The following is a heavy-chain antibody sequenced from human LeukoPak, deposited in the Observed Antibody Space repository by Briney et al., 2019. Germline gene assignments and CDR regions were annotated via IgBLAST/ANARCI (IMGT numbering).Heavy chain of an antibody. Sequence: ASVKVSCKASGYTFTGYYMHWVRQAPGQGLEWMGWINPNSGGTNYARKFQGRVTMTRDTSISSAYMELSRLRSDDTAVYYCARGGGAAAILPFDYWGQGTLVTVSS. CDR2: INPNSGGT. CDR3: ARGGGAAAILPFDY. D-gene: IGHD2-2*01. CDR1: GYTFTGYY. V-gene: IGHV1-2*02. J-gene: IGHJ4*02.